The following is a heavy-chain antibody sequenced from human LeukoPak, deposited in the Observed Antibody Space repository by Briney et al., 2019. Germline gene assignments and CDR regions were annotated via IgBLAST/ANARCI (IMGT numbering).Heavy chain of an antibody. Sequence: GGSLRLSCAASGFTFSISWMHWVRQAPGKGLEWVSAISGSGGSTYYADSVKGRFTISRDNSKNTLYLQMNGLRAEDTAVYYCAKCPTSYYDFWSGYLTYFDYWGQGTLVTVSS. CDR2: ISGSGGST. V-gene: IGHV3-23*01. CDR1: GFTFSISW. J-gene: IGHJ4*02. CDR3: AKCPTSYYDFWSGYLTYFDY. D-gene: IGHD3-3*01.